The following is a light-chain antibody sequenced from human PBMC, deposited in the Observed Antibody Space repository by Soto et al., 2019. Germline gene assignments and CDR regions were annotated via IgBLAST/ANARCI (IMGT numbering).Light chain of an antibody. V-gene: IGLV1-51*01. Sequence: QSVLTQPPSVSAAPGQKVTISCSGSTSNIGNNYVSWYQQLPGTAHKLLIYDNNKRPSGIPDRFSGSKFGTSATLGITGLQTGDEGDYYCGTWESSLSAVVFGGGTQLTVL. J-gene: IGLJ2*01. CDR2: DNN. CDR3: GTWESSLSAVV. CDR1: TSNIGNNY.